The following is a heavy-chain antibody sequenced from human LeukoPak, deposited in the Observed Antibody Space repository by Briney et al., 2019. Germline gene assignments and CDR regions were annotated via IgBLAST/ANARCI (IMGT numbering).Heavy chain of an antibody. CDR3: ARDLHNWNDDLQRLKHFDY. CDR1: GGSISSSSYY. Sequence: PSETLSLTCTVSGGSISSSSYYWGWIRQPPGKGLEWIGSIYYGGSSYYNPSLKSRVTISVDTSKNQFSLKLSSVTAADTAVYYCARDLHNWNDDLQRLKHFDYWGQGTLVTVSS. CDR2: IYYGGSS. D-gene: IGHD1-20*01. J-gene: IGHJ4*02. V-gene: IGHV4-39*07.